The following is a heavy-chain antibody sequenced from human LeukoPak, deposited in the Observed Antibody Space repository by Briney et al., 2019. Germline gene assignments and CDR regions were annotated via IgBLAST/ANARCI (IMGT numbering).Heavy chain of an antibody. D-gene: IGHD4-17*01. CDR3: ARPYGDYEYFQH. CDR2: IYYSGST. Sequence: SETLSLTCTVSGGSISSSSYYWGWIRQPPGKGLEWIGSIYYSGSTYYNPSLKSRVTISVDTSKNQFSLKLSSVTAADTAVYYCARPYGDYEYFQHWGQGTLVTVSS. J-gene: IGHJ1*01. CDR1: GGSISSSSYY. V-gene: IGHV4-39*01.